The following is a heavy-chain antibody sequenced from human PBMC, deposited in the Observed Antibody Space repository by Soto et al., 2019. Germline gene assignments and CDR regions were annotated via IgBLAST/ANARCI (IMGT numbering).Heavy chain of an antibody. D-gene: IGHD3-16*01. CDR2: IYYSGST. Sequence: SETLSLTCTVSGGSISSYYWSWIRQPPGKGLEWIGYIYYSGSTNYNPSLKSRVTISVDTSKNQFSLKLSSVTAADTAVYYCARVVSHYDYIGGSYPSWNYYEGDVGGKGTTVT. J-gene: IGHJ6*03. CDR3: ARVVSHYDYIGGSYPSWNYYEGDV. CDR1: GGSISSYY. V-gene: IGHV4-59*01.